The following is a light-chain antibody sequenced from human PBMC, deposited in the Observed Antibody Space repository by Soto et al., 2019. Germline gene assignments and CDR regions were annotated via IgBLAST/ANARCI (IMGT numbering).Light chain of an antibody. V-gene: IGKV1-39*01. J-gene: IGKJ2*01. CDR1: QGVSAY. CDR2: AAS. CDR3: QQSYRTPHT. Sequence: EIQMTQPQSSLSASLGARAPIICRANQGVSAYLFWYQQRQGRAPKILTNAASNLLSGVPSRFSGRGSGTNFALTISSLQPEDFAAYYCQQSYRTPHTCGQGTKLETK.